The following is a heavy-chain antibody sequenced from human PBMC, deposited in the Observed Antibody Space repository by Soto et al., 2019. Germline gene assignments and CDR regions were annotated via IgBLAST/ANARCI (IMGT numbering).Heavy chain of an antibody. CDR1: GGSVSSGRYD. Sequence: SETLSLTCTVSGGSVSSGRYDWGWIRQPPGKGLEWIGNIQYTGGTYYNPSLKSRVTVSVDTSKNQFSLKLSSVTAADTAVYYCARRGTYYFDSSGYYYPFDYWGQGTLVTVSS. J-gene: IGHJ4*02. CDR2: IQYTGGT. CDR3: ARRGTYYFDSSGYYYPFDY. V-gene: IGHV4-39*01. D-gene: IGHD3-22*01.